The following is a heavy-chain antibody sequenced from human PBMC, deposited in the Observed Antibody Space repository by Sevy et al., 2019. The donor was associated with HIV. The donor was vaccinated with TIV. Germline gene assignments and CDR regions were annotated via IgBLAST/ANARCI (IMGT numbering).Heavy chain of an antibody. V-gene: IGHV4-39*01. D-gene: IGHD6-19*01. Sequence: SETLSLTCTVSGASIRDSRYYWAWIRQPPGKGLEWIGNIYSYGETYYNSSLKSRVTISVDTSKNQFSLSLTSVTAADTAIYFCARSMEQYLDAFDIWGQGTMVTVSS. CDR2: IYSYGET. CDR1: GASIRDSRYY. CDR3: ARSMEQYLDAFDI. J-gene: IGHJ3*02.